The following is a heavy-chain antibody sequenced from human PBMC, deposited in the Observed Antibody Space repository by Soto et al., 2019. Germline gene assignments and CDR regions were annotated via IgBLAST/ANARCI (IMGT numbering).Heavy chain of an antibody. J-gene: IGHJ6*02. Sequence: QLVQSGAEVKRPGSSVKVSCKASAGDFLSYTISWVRQVPGQGPEWMGTIIPILDVAKNAQKFQGRVAITAEKATSTVYMELRSLRSDDTAVYYCAQMWFGELWHGMDVWGQGTTITVSS. V-gene: IGHV1-69*02. CDR2: IIPILDVA. CDR1: AGDFLSYT. CDR3: AQMWFGELWHGMDV. D-gene: IGHD3-10*01.